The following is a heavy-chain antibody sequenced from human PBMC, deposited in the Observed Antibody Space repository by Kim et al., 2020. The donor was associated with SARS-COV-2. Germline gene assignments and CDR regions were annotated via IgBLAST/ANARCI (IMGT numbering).Heavy chain of an antibody. V-gene: IGHV3-30*04. D-gene: IGHD6-13*01. Sequence: GGSLRLSCAASGFTFSSYAMHWVRQAPGKGLEWVAVISYDGSNKYYADSVKGRFTISRDNSKNTLYLQMNSLRAEDTAVYYCARVGQQLVITGYYGMDVWGQGTTVTVSS. J-gene: IGHJ6*02. CDR1: GFTFSSYA. CDR2: ISYDGSNK. CDR3: ARVGQQLVITGYYGMDV.